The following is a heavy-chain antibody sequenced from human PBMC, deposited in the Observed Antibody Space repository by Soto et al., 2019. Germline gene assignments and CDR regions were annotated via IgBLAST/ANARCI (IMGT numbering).Heavy chain of an antibody. D-gene: IGHD3-16*01. J-gene: IGHJ3*02. V-gene: IGHV4-39*01. CDR1: GGSISSSSYY. Sequence: QLQLQESGPGLVKPSETLSLTCTVSGGSISSSSYYWGWIRQPPGKGLEWIGSIYYSGSTYYNPSLKSRVTISADTSKNQFSLKLSSVTAADTAVYYCARQRRIMITFGGVTFFDIWGQGTMVTVSS. CDR3: ARQRRIMITFGGVTFFDI. CDR2: IYYSGST.